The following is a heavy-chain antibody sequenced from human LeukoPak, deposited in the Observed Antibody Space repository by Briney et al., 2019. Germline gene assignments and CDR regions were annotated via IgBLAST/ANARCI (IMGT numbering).Heavy chain of an antibody. CDR3: AKESSGLWGY. Sequence: GGSLRLSCAASRFTFSTFAMTWVRQAPGKGLEWVATISGNGFSTHYAQNVRGRFTISRDNGETKLYLQMNRLRADDTAVYYCAKESSGLWGYWGQGTLVTASS. CDR1: RFTFSTFA. V-gene: IGHV3-23*01. J-gene: IGHJ4*02. D-gene: IGHD3-10*01. CDR2: ISGNGFST.